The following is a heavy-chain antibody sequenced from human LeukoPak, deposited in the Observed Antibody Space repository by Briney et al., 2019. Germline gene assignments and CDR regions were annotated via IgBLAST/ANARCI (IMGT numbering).Heavy chain of an antibody. Sequence: SETLSLTCTVFGGSISSSSYYWGCIRHPPGKGLERMGSIYYRGGTYYNPSRKSRVTISVNTSKNQFSLMLSSVTALDRAVYCCARQAGPHGMDVWGQGTTVSVSS. CDR2: IYYRGGT. CDR1: GGSISSSSYY. V-gene: IGHV4-39*01. CDR3: ARQAGPHGMDV. J-gene: IGHJ6*02.